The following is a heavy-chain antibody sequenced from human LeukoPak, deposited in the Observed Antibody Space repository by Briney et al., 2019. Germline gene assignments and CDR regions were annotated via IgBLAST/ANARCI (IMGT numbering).Heavy chain of an antibody. CDR2: ISSSGSTI. V-gene: IGHV3-48*03. CDR3: ASRGFGELSHDY. J-gene: IGHJ4*02. D-gene: IGHD3-10*01. Sequence: GGSLRLSCAASGFTFSSYEMNWVRQAPGKGLEWVSYISSSGSTIYYADSVKGRFTISRDSAKNSLYLQMNSLRAEDTAVYYCASRGFGELSHDYWGQGTLVAVSS. CDR1: GFTFSSYE.